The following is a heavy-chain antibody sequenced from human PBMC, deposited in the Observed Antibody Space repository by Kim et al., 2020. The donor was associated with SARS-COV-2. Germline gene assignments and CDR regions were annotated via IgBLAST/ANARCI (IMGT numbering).Heavy chain of an antibody. CDR2: GTK. CDR3: ARLRDYGMDV. Sequence: GTKYHSDSVKGRFTISRDNSRNTVFLQMNSLRAEDTAVYYCARLRDYGMDVWGQGTTVTVSS. J-gene: IGHJ6*02. V-gene: IGHV3-53*01.